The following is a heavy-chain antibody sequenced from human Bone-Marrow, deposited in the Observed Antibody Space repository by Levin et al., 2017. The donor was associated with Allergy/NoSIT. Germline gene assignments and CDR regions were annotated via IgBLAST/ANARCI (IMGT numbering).Heavy chain of an antibody. CDR1: GADISSITSSY. V-gene: IGHV4-59*08. CDR3: AGHSGWFDY. CDR2: MFDSRST. J-gene: IGHJ5*01. D-gene: IGHD6-19*01. Sequence: SQTLSLPCSVSGADISSITSSYWSWVRQPPGKGLEWIGYMFDSRSTNYNPSLKSRVTISVDKSNNEFSLKLTSVTAADTAVYYCAGHSGWFDYWGQGTLVSVSS.